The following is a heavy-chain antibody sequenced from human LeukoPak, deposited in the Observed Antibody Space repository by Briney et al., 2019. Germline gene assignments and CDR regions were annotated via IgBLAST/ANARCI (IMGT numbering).Heavy chain of an antibody. CDR1: GYTFTDYY. Sequence: ASVKVSCKASGYTFTDYYMHWVRQAPGQGFEWMGWINLNSGDTNYAQKFQGRVTMTRDTSISTAHMELSRLRSDDTAVYYCARANFLYCSSTTCLFDYWGQGTLAIVSS. CDR3: ARANFLYCSSTTCLFDY. V-gene: IGHV1-2*02. D-gene: IGHD2-2*01. CDR2: INLNSGDT. J-gene: IGHJ4*02.